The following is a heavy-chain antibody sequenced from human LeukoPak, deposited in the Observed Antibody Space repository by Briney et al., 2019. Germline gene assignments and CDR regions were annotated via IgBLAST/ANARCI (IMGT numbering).Heavy chain of an antibody. CDR2: IKQDGSEK. Sequence: GGSLRLSCAASGFTFSSYWMSWVRQAPGKGLEWVANIKQDGSEKYYVDSVKGRFTISRDNAKNPLYLQMNSLRAEDTAVYYCARDPVAGTTTFDYWGQGTLVTVSS. D-gene: IGHD1-7*01. J-gene: IGHJ4*02. CDR3: ARDPVAGTTTFDY. V-gene: IGHV3-7*01. CDR1: GFTFSSYW.